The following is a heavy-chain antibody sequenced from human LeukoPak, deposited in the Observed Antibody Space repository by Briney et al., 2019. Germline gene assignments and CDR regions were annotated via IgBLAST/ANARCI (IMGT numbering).Heavy chain of an antibody. CDR1: GDSISSGTYY. Sequence: SETLSLTCNVSGDSISSGTYYWSWIRQPPGKGLEWIGYIYKSGSTYYNPSLKSRLTLSVDTSENQFSLKVNSVTAADTAVYYCARGGTMTTVPLWGQGTLVTVSS. CDR3: ARGGTMTTVPL. D-gene: IGHD4-17*01. J-gene: IGHJ4*02. CDR2: IYKSGST. V-gene: IGHV4-31*03.